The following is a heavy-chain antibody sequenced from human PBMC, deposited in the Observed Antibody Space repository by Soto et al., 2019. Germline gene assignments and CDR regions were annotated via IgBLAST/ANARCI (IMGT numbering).Heavy chain of an antibody. CDR3: ARDRGGVVAGFNWLDP. V-gene: IGHV3-48*01. J-gene: IGHJ5*02. Sequence: LQESGGDLVQPGGSLRLSCAASGFKFSMFGMNWVRQAPGKGLEWIAYISSSSTTIVYGGSVEGRFTVSRDNVENSLYLQMKSLRGDDTAFYYCARDRGGVVAGFNWLDPWGHGTPVTVST. CDR2: ISSSSTTI. CDR1: GFKFSMFG. D-gene: IGHD6-19*01.